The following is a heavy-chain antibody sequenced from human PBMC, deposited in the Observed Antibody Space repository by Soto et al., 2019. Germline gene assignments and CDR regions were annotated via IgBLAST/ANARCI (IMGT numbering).Heavy chain of an antibody. CDR3: ASNKAVAAFDI. D-gene: IGHD2-15*01. V-gene: IGHV3-11*01. Sequence: LRRSCEASRFTLSDYYMIRSRQARGQVLELVSYISSSCSTIYYADLVKGRYTITRDNAKNSLYLQMNSMRAEDTAVYYCASNKAVAAFDIWGQGTMVTVSS. CDR2: ISSSCSTI. J-gene: IGHJ3*02. CDR1: RFTLSDYY.